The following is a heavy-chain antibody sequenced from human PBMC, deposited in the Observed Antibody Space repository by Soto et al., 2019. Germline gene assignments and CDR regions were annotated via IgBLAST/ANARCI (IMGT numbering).Heavy chain of an antibody. CDR3: ARDLGTLTGGWLYFDY. J-gene: IGHJ4*02. V-gene: IGHV4-59*01. CDR2: IYYSGST. Sequence: SETLSLTCTASGGSISSYYWSWIRQPPGKGLEWIGYIYYSGSTNYNPSLKSRVTISEDTSKNQFALKLSSVTAADTAVYYCARDLGTLTGGWLYFDYWGQGPLVTV. D-gene: IGHD3-22*01. CDR1: GGSISSYY.